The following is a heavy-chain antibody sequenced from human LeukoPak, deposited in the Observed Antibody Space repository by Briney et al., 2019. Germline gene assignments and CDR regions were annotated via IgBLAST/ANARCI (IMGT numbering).Heavy chain of an antibody. CDR1: GFTFSSYA. CDR2: ISGSGGST. V-gene: IGHV3-23*01. D-gene: IGHD1-26*01. Sequence: GGSLRLSCAASGFTFSSYAMSWVRQAPGKGLEWVSAISGSGGSTYYADSVKGRFTISRDNSKNTLYLQMNSLRAEDTAVYYCAKVDGEWELLPHDYWGQGTLVTVSS. CDR3: AKVDGEWELLPHDY. J-gene: IGHJ4*02.